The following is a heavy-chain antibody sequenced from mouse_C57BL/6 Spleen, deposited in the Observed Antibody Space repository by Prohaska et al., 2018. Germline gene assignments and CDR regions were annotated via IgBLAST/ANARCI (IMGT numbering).Heavy chain of an antibody. D-gene: IGHD1-1*01. Sequence: HGKSLEWIGDINPNNGGTSYNQKFKGKATLTVDKSSSTAYMELRSLTSEDSAVYYCARSSTTVVATDWYFDVWGTGTTVTVSS. CDR2: INPNNGGT. J-gene: IGHJ1*03. CDR3: ARSSTTVVATDWYFDV. V-gene: IGHV1-26*01.